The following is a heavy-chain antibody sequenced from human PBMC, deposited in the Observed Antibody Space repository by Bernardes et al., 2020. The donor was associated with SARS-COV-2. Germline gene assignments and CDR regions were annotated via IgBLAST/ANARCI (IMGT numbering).Heavy chain of an antibody. Sequence: GGSLRLSCAASGFTFNSYWMSWVRQAPGKGLEWVANIKEDGSEKYYVDSVKGRFTISRDNAKNSLYLQMNSLRAEDTAVYYCARDVTGGIYWGQGTRVTVSS. V-gene: IGHV3-7*01. D-gene: IGHD3-16*01. J-gene: IGHJ4*02. CDR3: ARDVTGGIY. CDR1: GFTFNSYW. CDR2: IKEDGSEK.